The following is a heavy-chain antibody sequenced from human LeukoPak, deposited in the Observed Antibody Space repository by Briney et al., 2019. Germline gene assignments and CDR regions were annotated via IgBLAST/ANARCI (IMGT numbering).Heavy chain of an antibody. CDR2: INSDGSST. CDR3: ASSDVGATPDY. V-gene: IGHV3-74*01. CDR1: GFTFSSYW. D-gene: IGHD1-26*01. Sequence: GGSLRLSCAASGFTFSSYWMHWVRQAPGKGLVWVSRINSDGSSTSYADSVKGRFTISRDNAKNTLYLQMNSLRAEDTAVYYCASSDVGATPDYWGQGTLVTVSS. J-gene: IGHJ4*02.